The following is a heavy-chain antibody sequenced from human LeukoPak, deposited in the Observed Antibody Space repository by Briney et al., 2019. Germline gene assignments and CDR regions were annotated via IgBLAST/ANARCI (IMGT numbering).Heavy chain of an antibody. V-gene: IGHV4-4*07. CDR2: ISTGGST. CDR3: AKSNGYGLIDI. D-gene: IGHD3-10*01. CDR1: GDSMSDYY. Sequence: SETLSLTCTVSGDSMSDYYWSWIRQPAERRLEWVGRISTGGSTYYGPSLKSRLTISLDTSRNQFSLKLNSVTAADTAVYYCAKSNGYGLIDIWGQGTMVTVSS. J-gene: IGHJ3*02.